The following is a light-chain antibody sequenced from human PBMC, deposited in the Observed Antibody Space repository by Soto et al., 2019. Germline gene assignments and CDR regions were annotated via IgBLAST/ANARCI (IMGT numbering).Light chain of an antibody. CDR2: EVS. V-gene: IGLV2-14*01. CDR3: SSYTSSSTVV. Sequence: QSVLTQPASVSGSPGQSITISCTGTSSDVGGYNYVSWYQQHPGKAPKLMIYEVSNRPSGVSNRFSVSKSGNTASLTICGLQAEDEADYDCSSYTSSSTVVFGGGTKLTVL. J-gene: IGLJ2*01. CDR1: SSDVGGYNY.